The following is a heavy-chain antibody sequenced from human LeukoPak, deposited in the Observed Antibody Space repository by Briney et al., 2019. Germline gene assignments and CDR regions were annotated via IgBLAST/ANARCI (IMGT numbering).Heavy chain of an antibody. V-gene: IGHV4-61*02. CDR1: GASISGSGYY. CDR2: IYPSGNT. D-gene: IGHD4/OR15-4a*01. J-gene: IGHJ4*02. Sequence: PSETLSLTCTVSGASISGSGYYWGWIRQPAGKGLEWIGRIYPSGNTNYNPSLKSRVTISLDTSKNQFSLILRSVTATDTAMYYCARDGVVTMELDYWGQGTLVTVSS. CDR3: ARDGVVTMELDY.